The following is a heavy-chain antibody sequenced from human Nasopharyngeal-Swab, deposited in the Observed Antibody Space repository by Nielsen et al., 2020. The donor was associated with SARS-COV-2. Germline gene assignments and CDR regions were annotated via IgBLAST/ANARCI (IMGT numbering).Heavy chain of an antibody. CDR1: GYTFTSYG. CDR3: ARGSTLIDY. V-gene: IGHV1-18*01. J-gene: IGHJ4*02. CDR2: ISGNIGTT. D-gene: IGHD1-26*01. Sequence: ASVTVSCKASGYTFTSYGISWVRQAPGQGLEWMGWISGNIGTTNYAQNLQVRVTMTTDTSTSTAYMELRNLRSDDTAVYYCARGSTLIDYWGQGTLVTVSS.